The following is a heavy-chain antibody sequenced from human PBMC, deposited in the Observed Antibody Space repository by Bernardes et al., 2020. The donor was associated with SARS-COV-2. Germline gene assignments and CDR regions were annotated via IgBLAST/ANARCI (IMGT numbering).Heavy chain of an antibody. J-gene: IGHJ5*02. Sequence: SGHTLLKPTQTLTLTCTFSGFSLSPSGVGVGWIRQPPGKALQWLALIYWDDDKHYSPSLKSRLSITKDTSKNQVVLRMNNMDPVDTGTYYCVHLTYGGKSDRDYFDPWGQGTLVTVSS. D-gene: IGHD4-17*01. CDR2: IYWDDDK. CDR1: GFSLSPSGVG. V-gene: IGHV2-5*02. CDR3: VHLTYGGKSDRDYFDP.